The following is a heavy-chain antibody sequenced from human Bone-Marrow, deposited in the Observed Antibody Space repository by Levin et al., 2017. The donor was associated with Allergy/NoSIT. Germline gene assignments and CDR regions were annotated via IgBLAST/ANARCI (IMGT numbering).Heavy chain of an antibody. V-gene: IGHV4-39*07. J-gene: IGHJ4*02. CDR3: ARVSYYGSGPYYEYYFDS. CDR2: IYYTGRS. Sequence: SQTLSLTCTVSGGSIYNSPYFWAWIRQPPGKGLEWLGSIYYTGRSFYNPSLTGRVSISVDTSTSQFSLRLISVTAADTAIYYCARVSYYGSGPYYEYYFDSWGQGTLVTVSS. D-gene: IGHD3-10*01. CDR1: GGSIYNSPYF.